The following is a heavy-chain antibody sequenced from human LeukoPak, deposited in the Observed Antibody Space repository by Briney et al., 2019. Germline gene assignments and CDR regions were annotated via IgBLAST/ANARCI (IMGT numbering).Heavy chain of an antibody. CDR3: ARATYGSEFDP. V-gene: IGHV1-2*06. D-gene: IGHD3-10*01. CDR1: GYTFTGYF. Sequence: GASVKASCKASGYTFTGYFMHWVRQAPGQGLEWMGRINPNSGGTNYAQKFQGRVTMTRDTSISTAYMELSSLTSDDTAVYYCARATYGSEFDPWGQGTLVTVSS. CDR2: INPNSGGT. J-gene: IGHJ5*02.